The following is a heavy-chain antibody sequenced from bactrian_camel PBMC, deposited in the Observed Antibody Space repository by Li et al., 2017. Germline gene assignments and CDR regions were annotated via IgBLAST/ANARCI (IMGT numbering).Heavy chain of an antibody. Sequence: VQLVESGGGSVQAGGSLRLSCVVSGYAYRYCTGWFRQAPGKGLERVSSIQGTGGRTYYADSMRPRFTISRDNAKNAVYLQMDSLKPEDTAVYYCTRHIGWWAMDNWGNGTQVTVS. J-gene: IGHJ7*01. V-gene: IGHV3S40*01. D-gene: IGHD1*01. CDR2: IQGTGGRT. CDR1: GYAYRYC.